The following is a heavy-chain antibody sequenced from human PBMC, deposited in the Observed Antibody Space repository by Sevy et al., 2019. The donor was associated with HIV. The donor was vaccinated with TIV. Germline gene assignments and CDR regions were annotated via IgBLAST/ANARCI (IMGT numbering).Heavy chain of an antibody. CDR2: IGVYNGNS. CDR1: GYTFNSNG. Sequence: ASVKVSCKASGYTFNSNGIAWVRQAPGQGLQWMGWIGVYNGNSNYAQNLRDRVTMTTDTSTSTAYMELKSLRSDDTAVYYCARVPTYYFGSGTYFDYWGQGTLVTVSS. J-gene: IGHJ4*02. D-gene: IGHD3-10*01. V-gene: IGHV1-18*01. CDR3: ARVPTYYFGSGTYFDY.